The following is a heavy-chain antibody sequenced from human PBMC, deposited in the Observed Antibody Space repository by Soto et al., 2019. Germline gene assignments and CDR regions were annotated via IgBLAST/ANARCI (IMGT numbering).Heavy chain of an antibody. J-gene: IGHJ4*02. CDR2: ISGYNANT. CDR3: ARDFYPNAYSFDF. Sequence: QVQLVQSGPEVKKPGASVKVSCKASGYTFTNHGISWVRQAPGQGLEWVGWISGYNANTKYAQKFQRIVTMSTHTSTNTAYMELRSLRSAATAVYSCARDFYPNAYSFDFWGQGTLVTVAS. D-gene: IGHD2-8*01. V-gene: IGHV1-18*04. CDR1: GYTFTNHG.